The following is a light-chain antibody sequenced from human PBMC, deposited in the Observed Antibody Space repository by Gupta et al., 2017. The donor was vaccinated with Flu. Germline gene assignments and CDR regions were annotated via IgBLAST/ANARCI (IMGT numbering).Light chain of an antibody. CDR2: GAS. CDR3: HQYNDWPPMYT. J-gene: IGKJ2*01. V-gene: IGKV3-15*01. CDR1: QSITTK. Sequence: IVMTQSPATLSVYPGERVTLSCTASQSITTKIAWYQQKPGQAPRLLIYGASNRATGIPARFSGSGYGTEFTLTISNLQSEDSAVYYCHQYNDWPPMYTFGQGTNLEIK.